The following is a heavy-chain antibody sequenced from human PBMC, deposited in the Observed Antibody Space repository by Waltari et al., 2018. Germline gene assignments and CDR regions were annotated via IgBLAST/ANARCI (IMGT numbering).Heavy chain of an antibody. V-gene: IGHV3-30*18. J-gene: IGHJ5*02. D-gene: IGHD1-26*01. CDR1: GYTCNNSG. CDR2: ISSDGSNK. Sequence: QVEESGGGVVQPGASLIPSCVASGYTCNNSGMHWVRQAPGKGLEWLAVISSDGSNKYYEDSVKGRFTVSRDNSKNSVYLQMNSLRPEDTALYFCAKAGGIHNYPLDPWGQGTLVTVSS. CDR3: AKAGGIHNYPLDP.